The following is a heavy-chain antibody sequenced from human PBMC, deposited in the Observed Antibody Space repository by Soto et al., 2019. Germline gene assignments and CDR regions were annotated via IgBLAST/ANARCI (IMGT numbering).Heavy chain of an antibody. CDR2: IIPTSGTA. Sequence: SVKVSCKASGGTFSSDAFSWVRQAPGQGLEWMGGIIPTSGTANYAQKFQGRAAITADESTSTAYMELSSLTSEDTAVYFCARGQGYCSGGTCYYYYYGMDVWGQGTTVTVSS. CDR1: GGTFSSDA. CDR3: ARGQGYCSGGTCYYYYYGMDV. V-gene: IGHV1-69*13. J-gene: IGHJ6*02. D-gene: IGHD2-15*01.